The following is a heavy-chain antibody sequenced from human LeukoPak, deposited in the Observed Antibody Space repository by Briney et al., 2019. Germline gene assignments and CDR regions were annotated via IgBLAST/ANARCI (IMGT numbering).Heavy chain of an antibody. CDR3: AKGGYNAGFDP. CDR1: GFTFSNYA. CDR2: INDSGGSA. J-gene: IGHJ5*02. Sequence: GGSLRLSCAASGFTFSNYAMSWVRQAPGKGLEWVSSINDSGGSAHYADSVKGRFTISRDNSKNTLYLQLNSLRAEDTAVYYCAKGGYNAGFDPWGQGTQVTVSS. D-gene: IGHD1-14*01. V-gene: IGHV3-23*01.